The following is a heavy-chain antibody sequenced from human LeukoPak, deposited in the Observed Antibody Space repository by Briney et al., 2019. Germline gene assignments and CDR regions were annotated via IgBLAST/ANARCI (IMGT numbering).Heavy chain of an antibody. Sequence: GGSLRLSCAASGFAFSSYSINWVRQAPGKWLEWVSSISSSSSIIYYADSVKGRFTISRDNAKNSLYLQMNSLRAEDTAVYYCARGSINWTPLDHGGEGTLVTVSS. CDR1: GFAFSSYS. CDR3: ARGSINWTPLDH. J-gene: IGHJ4*02. D-gene: IGHD3/OR15-3a*01. CDR2: ISSSSSII. V-gene: IGHV3-48*01.